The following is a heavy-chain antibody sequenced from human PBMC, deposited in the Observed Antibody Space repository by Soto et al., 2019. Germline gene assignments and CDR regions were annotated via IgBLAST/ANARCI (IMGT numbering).Heavy chain of an antibody. CDR2: IYYSGST. CDR1: CGSISSGGYY. V-gene: IGHV4-31*03. D-gene: IGHD3-3*01. Sequence: SETLSLTCTFSCGSISSGGYYWSWIRQHPGKGLEWIGYIYYSGSTYYNPSLKSRVTISVDTSKNQFSLKLSSVTAADTAVYYCARAAYVTIFGVATRGNYYYGMDVWGQGTAVTVSS. J-gene: IGHJ6*02. CDR3: ARAAYVTIFGVATRGNYYYGMDV.